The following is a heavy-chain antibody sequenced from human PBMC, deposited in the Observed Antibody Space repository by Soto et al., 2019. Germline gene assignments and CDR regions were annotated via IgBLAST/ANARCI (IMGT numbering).Heavy chain of an antibody. D-gene: IGHD3-16*01. J-gene: IGHJ4*02. V-gene: IGHV3-33*01. CDR2: IWYDGSNT. CDR1: GFIFSSFG. Sequence: PGGSLRLSCAASGFIFSSFGMHWVRQAPGKGLEWVAHIWYDGSNTYYADSVKGRFTISRDNSRNTLYLQMNSLRAEDTAVYHCVRDLLGAGGHFDYWGKGTQGTGS. CDR3: VRDLLGAGGHFDY.